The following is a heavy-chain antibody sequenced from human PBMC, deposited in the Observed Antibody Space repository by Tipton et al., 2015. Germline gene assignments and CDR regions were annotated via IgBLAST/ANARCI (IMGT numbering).Heavy chain of an antibody. CDR3: ARSGGYGWDQ. CDR2: IKPDGSES. J-gene: IGHJ4*02. V-gene: IGHV3-7*01. D-gene: IGHD5-12*01. Sequence: SLRLSCAASGFTFSSYWMSWVRQAPGKGLEWVANIKPDGSESYYLESVKGRFTSSRDNAKNSLYLQMNRLRAEDTAVYYCARSGGYGWDQWGQGTLVTVSS. CDR1: GFTFSSYW.